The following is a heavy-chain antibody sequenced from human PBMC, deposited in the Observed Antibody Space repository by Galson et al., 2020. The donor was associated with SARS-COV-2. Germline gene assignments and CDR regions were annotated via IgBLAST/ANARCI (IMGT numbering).Heavy chain of an antibody. J-gene: IGHJ3*02. Sequence: KVSCKASGFTFTSSAMQWVRQARGQRLEWIGWIVVGSGNTNYAQKFQERVTITRDMSTSTAYMELSSLRSEDTAVYYCAAPYCSSTSCSDAFDIWGQGTMVTVSS. CDR1: GFTFTSSA. CDR3: AAPYCSSTSCSDAFDI. D-gene: IGHD2-2*01. CDR2: IVVGSGNT. V-gene: IGHV1-58*02.